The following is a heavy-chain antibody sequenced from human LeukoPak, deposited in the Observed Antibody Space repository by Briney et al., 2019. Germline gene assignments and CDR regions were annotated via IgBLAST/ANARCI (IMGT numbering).Heavy chain of an antibody. Sequence: GGSLRLSCAASGFTFSSYTMRWVRQAPGKGLEWVSVISGSGGSTHYADSVKGRFTISRDNSRNTLYLQMNSLRAEDTAVYYCAKVTVQWLVQESFDYWGQGTLVTVSS. CDR3: AKVTVQWLVQESFDY. J-gene: IGHJ4*02. CDR2: ISGSGGST. D-gene: IGHD6-19*01. CDR1: GFTFSSYT. V-gene: IGHV3-23*01.